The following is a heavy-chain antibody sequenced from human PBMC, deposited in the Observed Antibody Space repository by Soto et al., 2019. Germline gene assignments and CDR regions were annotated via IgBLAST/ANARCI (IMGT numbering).Heavy chain of an antibody. J-gene: IGHJ4*02. Sequence: GGSLRLSCAASGFTFNNYAMAWVRQAPGKGLEWVSGVSASGANTHYAVSVKGRFTISRDDSKNTLYLQMSSLRAEDTAIYYCSKYTITPSLGDFSGQGTLVTVSS. V-gene: IGHV3-23*01. D-gene: IGHD3-16*01. CDR2: VSASGANT. CDR1: GFTFNNYA. CDR3: SKYTITPSLGDF.